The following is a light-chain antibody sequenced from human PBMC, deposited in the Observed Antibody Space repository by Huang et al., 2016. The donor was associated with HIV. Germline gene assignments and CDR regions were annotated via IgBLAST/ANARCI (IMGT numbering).Light chain of an antibody. J-gene: IGKJ5*01. CDR3: QQYNNWPSIT. CDR2: GAS. Sequence: EIVMTQSPATLSVSPGERATLSCRASQSVTSLAWYQQKPGHTPRLPNDGASTRATGIPARFSGSGSGTDFTLTISSLQSEDFAVYYCQQYNNWPSITFGQGTRLEIK. CDR1: QSVTS. V-gene: IGKV3-15*01.